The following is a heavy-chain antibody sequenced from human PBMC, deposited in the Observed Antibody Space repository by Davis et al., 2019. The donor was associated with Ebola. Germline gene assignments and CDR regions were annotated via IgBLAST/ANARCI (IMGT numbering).Heavy chain of an antibody. CDR2: ISYDGSNK. V-gene: IGHV3-30*03. CDR3: TITYYDFWSGYPHDY. Sequence: GESLKISCAASGFTFSSYGMHWVRQAPGKGLEWVAVISYDGSNKYYADSVKGRFTISRDNSKNTLYLQMNSLRAEDTAVYYCTITYYDFWSGYPHDYWGQGTLVTVSS. CDR1: GFTFSSYG. D-gene: IGHD3-3*01. J-gene: IGHJ4*02.